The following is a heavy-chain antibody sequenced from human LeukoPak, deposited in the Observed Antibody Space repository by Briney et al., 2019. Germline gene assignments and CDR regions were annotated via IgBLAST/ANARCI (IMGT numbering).Heavy chain of an antibody. D-gene: IGHD1-26*01. CDR3: VRDRGRASVDY. V-gene: IGHV3-7*01. CDR2: IKQDASEE. CDR1: GFTFSGYW. Sequence: PGGSLRLSCAASGFTFSGYWMSWVRQAPGKGLEWVANIKQDASEEYYVDSVKGRFTTSRDNAKNSLYLQMNSLRAEDTAVYYCVRDRGRASVDYWGQGTLVTVSS. J-gene: IGHJ4*02.